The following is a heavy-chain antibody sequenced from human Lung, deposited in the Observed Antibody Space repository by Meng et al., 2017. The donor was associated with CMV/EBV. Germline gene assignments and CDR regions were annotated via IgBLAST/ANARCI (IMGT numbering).Heavy chain of an antibody. CDR3: ASGTPGRSYCDY. J-gene: IGHJ4*02. CDR2: FVNYVDT. Sequence: QVTLLQAGPEVKKPGASVRFSCKASGYTFGSYGICWVRQAPGQGLEWMGWFVNYVDTYPAPKFQGRVTMTTDTHTNTAFMELRSLTSDDTAVYYCASGTPGRSYCDYWGQGTLVTVSS. D-gene: IGHD2-15*01. V-gene: IGHV1-18*01. CDR1: GYTFGSYG.